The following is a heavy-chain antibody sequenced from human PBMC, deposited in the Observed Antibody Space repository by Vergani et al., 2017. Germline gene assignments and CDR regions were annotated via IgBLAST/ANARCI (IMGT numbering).Heavy chain of an antibody. D-gene: IGHD3-3*01. J-gene: IGHJ6*04. CDR3: AKDSYDFWSGCMDV. CDR2: ISWNSGSI. CDR1: GFTFDDYA. Sequence: EVQLVESGGGLVQPGRSLRLSCAASGFTFDDYAMHWVRQAPGKGLEWVSGISWNSGSIGYADSVKGRFTISRDNAKNSLYLQMNSLRAKDTALYYCAKDSYDFWSGCMDVWGKGTTVTVSS. V-gene: IGHV3-9*01.